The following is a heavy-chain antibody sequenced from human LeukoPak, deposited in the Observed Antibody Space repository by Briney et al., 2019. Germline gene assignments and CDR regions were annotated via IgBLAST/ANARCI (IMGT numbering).Heavy chain of an antibody. D-gene: IGHD1-26*01. V-gene: IGHV1-2*02. CDR1: GYTFTGYY. CDR2: INPNSGGT. Sequence: GASVKVSCKASGYTFTGYYMHWVRQAPGQGLEWMGWINPNSGGTNYAQKFQGRVTMTRDMSTSTVYMELSSLRSEDTAVYYCAREPIWESDDYGDYWGQGTLVTVSS. CDR3: AREPIWESDDYGDY. J-gene: IGHJ4*02.